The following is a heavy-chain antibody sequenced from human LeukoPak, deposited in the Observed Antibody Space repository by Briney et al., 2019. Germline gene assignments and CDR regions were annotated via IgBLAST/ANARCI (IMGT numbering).Heavy chain of an antibody. CDR3: ARHVPRVPAAAGSAAFDY. V-gene: IGHV4-4*09. Sequence: PSETMSLTSTVAAGSISSYSWSWNRQPPEKGLEWIGYIHTSGSTNYNPSLKSRVTISVGTARIEFSLMLSSVTAADTSVYYCARHVPRVPAAAGSAAFDYWGQGTLVTVSS. J-gene: IGHJ4*02. CDR2: IHTSGST. D-gene: IGHD6-13*01. CDR1: AGSISSYS.